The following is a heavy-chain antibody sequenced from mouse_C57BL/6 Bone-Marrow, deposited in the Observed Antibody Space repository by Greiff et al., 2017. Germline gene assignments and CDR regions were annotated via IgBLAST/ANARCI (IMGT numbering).Heavy chain of an antibody. D-gene: IGHD1-1*01. Sequence: EVQLQQSGAELVRPGASVKLSCTASGFNIKDDYMHWVKQRPEQGLEWIGWSDPENGDPEYDSKFQGKATITVTTSSNTAYLQLSRLTSEDTAVYYDTCGWTDYYSSSYGFAYWGQGTLVTVSA. V-gene: IGHV14-4*01. CDR3: TCGWTDYYSSSYGFAY. CDR2: SDPENGDP. CDR1: GFNIKDDY. J-gene: IGHJ3*01.